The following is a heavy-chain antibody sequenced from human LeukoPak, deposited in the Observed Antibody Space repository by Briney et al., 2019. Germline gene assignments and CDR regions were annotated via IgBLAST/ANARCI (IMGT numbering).Heavy chain of an antibody. Sequence: SETLSLTCAVSGDSFSDNFWSWIRQPPEKGLGWIGEINHSGTANYNPSLRSRVIISIDTSKNQFSLKLISVTAADTAVYYCARMAYFARSVAPLIDYWGQGTLVTVSS. CDR1: GDSFSDNF. CDR3: ARMAYFARSVAPLIDY. V-gene: IGHV4-34*01. D-gene: IGHD2/OR15-2a*01. CDR2: INHSGTA. J-gene: IGHJ4*02.